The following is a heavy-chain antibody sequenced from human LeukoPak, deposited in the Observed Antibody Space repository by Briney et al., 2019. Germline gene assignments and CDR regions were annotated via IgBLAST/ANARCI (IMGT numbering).Heavy chain of an antibody. CDR2: IYYSGST. J-gene: IGHJ5*02. Sequence: SETLSLTCTVSGGSISSGDYYWSWFRHPPGKGLEWMGTIYYSGSTYYNPSLKSRVTISVDTSKNQFSLKLCSVTAADTAVYYCARDSYDILTGSNWFDPWGQGTLVTVSS. D-gene: IGHD3-9*01. V-gene: IGHV4-30-4*01. CDR1: GGSISSGDYY. CDR3: ARDSYDILTGSNWFDP.